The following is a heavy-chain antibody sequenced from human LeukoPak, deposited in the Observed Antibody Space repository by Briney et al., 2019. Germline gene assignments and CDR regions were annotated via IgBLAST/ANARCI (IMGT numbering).Heavy chain of an antibody. Sequence: GGSLRLSCAASGFSFSRYGMHWVRQAPGKGLEWVAVTSYDESDKYYSDSVKGRFTISRDNSKNTLYLQMSSLRQEDTGVYFCAKDSGIAANVGSSWLDPWGQGTLVTVSS. CDR2: TSYDESDK. D-gene: IGHD6-13*01. J-gene: IGHJ5*02. CDR3: AKDSGIAANVGSSWLDP. CDR1: GFSFSRYG. V-gene: IGHV3-30*18.